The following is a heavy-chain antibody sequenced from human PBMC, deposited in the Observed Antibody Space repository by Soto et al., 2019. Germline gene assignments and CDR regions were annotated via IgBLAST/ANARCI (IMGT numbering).Heavy chain of an antibody. CDR1: GFTVSSYA. D-gene: IGHD4-17*01. CDR3: AKVARMPTVTKVLD. V-gene: IGHV3-23*01. CDR2: ISGSGVIT. Sequence: EVQLLESGGGLVQPGGSLRLSCAASGFTVSSYAMNWVRQAPGKGLEWVSAISGSGVITYYADSVKGPFTISRDNSKNTLYLQMNSLRAEDTAVYYCAKVARMPTVTKVLDWGQGTLVTVSS. J-gene: IGHJ4*02.